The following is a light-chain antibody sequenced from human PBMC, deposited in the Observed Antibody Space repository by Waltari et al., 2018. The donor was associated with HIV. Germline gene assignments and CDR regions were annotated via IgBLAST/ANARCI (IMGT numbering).Light chain of an antibody. CDR1: QSISSY. CDR3: QQSYSTPYT. Sequence: DIQMTQSPSSLSASVGDRVTITCRANQSISSYLNWYQQKPWKAPKLLIYAASSLQSGVPSRFSGSGSGTDFTLTISSLQPEDFATYYCQQSYSTPYTFGQGTKLESK. V-gene: IGKV1-39*01. J-gene: IGKJ2*01. CDR2: AAS.